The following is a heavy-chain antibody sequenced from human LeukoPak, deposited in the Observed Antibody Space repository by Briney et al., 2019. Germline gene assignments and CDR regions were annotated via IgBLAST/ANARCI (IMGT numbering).Heavy chain of an antibody. CDR2: INHSGST. CDR1: GGSFSGYS. CDR3: ARGRSIAARQDPRRWYFDY. D-gene: IGHD6-6*01. V-gene: IGHV4-34*01. J-gene: IGHJ4*02. Sequence: PSETLSLTCAVYGGSFSGYSWSWIRQPPGKGLEWIGEINHSGSTNYNPSLKSRVTISVDTSKNQFSLKLSSVTAADTAVYYCARGRSIAARQDPRRWYFDYWGQGTLVTVSS.